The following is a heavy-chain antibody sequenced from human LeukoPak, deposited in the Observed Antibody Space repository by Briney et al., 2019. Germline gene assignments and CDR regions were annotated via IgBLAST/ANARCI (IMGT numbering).Heavy chain of an antibody. CDR1: GGSFSGYY. D-gene: IGHD6-6*01. CDR3: ARASSSLNPYYYYYMDV. Sequence: KPSETLSLTCAVYGGSFSGYYWSWIRQPPGKGLEWIGEINHSGSTNYNPSLKSRVTISVDTSKNQFSLKLSSVTAADTALYYCARASSSLNPYYYYYMDVWGKGTTVTVSS. CDR2: INHSGST. V-gene: IGHV4-34*01. J-gene: IGHJ6*03.